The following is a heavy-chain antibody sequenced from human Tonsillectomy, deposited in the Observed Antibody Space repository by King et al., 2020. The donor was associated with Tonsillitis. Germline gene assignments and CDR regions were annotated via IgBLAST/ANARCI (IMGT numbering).Heavy chain of an antibody. Sequence: VQLVESGAEVKKPGESLKISCKGSGYRFTSYWIGWVRQMPGKGLEWMGIIFPADSDTRYSPSFQGQVTISADKSISTAYLQWGSLKASDIAMYYCARRDGAYCGGDCFSCWFDPWGQGTLVTVSS. CDR2: IFPADSDT. CDR3: ARRDGAYCGGDCFSCWFDP. J-gene: IGHJ5*02. CDR1: GYRFTSYW. V-gene: IGHV5-51*01. D-gene: IGHD2-21*02.